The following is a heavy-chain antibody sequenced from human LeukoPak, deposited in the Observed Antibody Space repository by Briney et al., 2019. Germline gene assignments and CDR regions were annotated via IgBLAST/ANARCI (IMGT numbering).Heavy chain of an antibody. D-gene: IGHD6-25*01. Sequence: GGSLRLSCAASGFTFSSYSMNWVRQAPGKGLEWVSSISSSSSYIYYADSVKGRFTISRDNANNSLSLQMNSLRVEDTAVYYCARDPSEASHPYYFDYWSQGTLVTVSS. CDR1: GFTFSSYS. CDR2: ISSSSSYI. CDR3: ARDPSEASHPYYFDY. V-gene: IGHV3-21*01. J-gene: IGHJ4*02.